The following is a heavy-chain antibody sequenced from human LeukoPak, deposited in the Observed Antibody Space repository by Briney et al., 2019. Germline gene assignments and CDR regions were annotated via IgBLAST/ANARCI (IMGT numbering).Heavy chain of an antibody. Sequence: PSETLSLTCTVSGGSISSGDYYWSWIRQPPGKGLEWIGYIYYSGSTYYNPSLKSRVTISVDTSKNQFSLKLSAVTAADTAVYYCAGLIDSSGYYFKDGYWGRGTLVTVSS. D-gene: IGHD3-22*01. CDR2: IYYSGST. CDR1: GGSISSGDYY. J-gene: IGHJ4*02. V-gene: IGHV4-30-4*01. CDR3: AGLIDSSGYYFKDGY.